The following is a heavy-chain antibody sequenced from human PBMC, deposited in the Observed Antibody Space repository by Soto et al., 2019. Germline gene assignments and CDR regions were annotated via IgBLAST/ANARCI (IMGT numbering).Heavy chain of an antibody. CDR1: AFSLHGQA. V-gene: IGHV3-9*01. CDR3: TKDINMGGVDV. Sequence: XVSLRLSCVASAFSLHGQAMHWVRLVPGKGLEWVSGIFWDGNRMGYAHSVKGRFFISRDNAKNSLYLQMNSLSEDVTALYYCTKDINMGGVDVWGQGTTVTVSS. D-gene: IGHD3-10*01. CDR2: IFWDGNRM. J-gene: IGHJ6*02.